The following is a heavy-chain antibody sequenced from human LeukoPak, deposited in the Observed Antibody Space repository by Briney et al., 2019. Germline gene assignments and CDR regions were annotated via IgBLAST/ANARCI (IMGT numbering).Heavy chain of an antibody. D-gene: IGHD3-22*01. CDR3: ATVSGLTLLYYDSSGYYYH. V-gene: IGHV1-24*01. Sequence: ASVKVSCKASGYTLTDYYMHWVRQAPGKGLEWMGGFDPEDGETIYAQKFQGRVTMTEDTSTDTAYMELSSLRSEDTAVYYCATVSGLTLLYYDSSGYYYHWGQGTLVTVSS. CDR1: GYTLTDYY. J-gene: IGHJ4*02. CDR2: FDPEDGET.